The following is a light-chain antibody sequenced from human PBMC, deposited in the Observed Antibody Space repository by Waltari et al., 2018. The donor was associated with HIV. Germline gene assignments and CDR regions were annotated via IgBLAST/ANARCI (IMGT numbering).Light chain of an antibody. CDR3: CSYAGSRVV. CDR1: SSDVGGYNY. V-gene: IGLV2-11*01. CDR2: DVS. J-gene: IGLJ2*01. Sequence: QSALTQPRSVSGSPGQSVTISCTGTSSDVGGYNYVSWYQQHPGKAPKLMIYDVSKRPSGVPDRFSGSKSGNTASLTISGLQAEDEADYYCCSYAGSRVVFGGGTNLTVL.